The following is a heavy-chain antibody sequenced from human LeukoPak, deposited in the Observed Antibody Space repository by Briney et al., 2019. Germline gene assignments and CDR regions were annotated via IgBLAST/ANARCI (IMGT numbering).Heavy chain of an antibody. D-gene: IGHD3-10*01. Sequence: PPETLSLTCAVYGGSFSGYYWSWIRQPPGKGLEWIGEINHSGSTNYNPSLKSRVTISVDTSKNQFSLKLSSVTAADTAVYYCARRPIQYYYGSGSLLYWFDPWGQGTLVTVSS. CDR1: GGSFSGYY. J-gene: IGHJ5*02. CDR2: INHSGST. CDR3: ARRPIQYYYGSGSLLYWFDP. V-gene: IGHV4-34*01.